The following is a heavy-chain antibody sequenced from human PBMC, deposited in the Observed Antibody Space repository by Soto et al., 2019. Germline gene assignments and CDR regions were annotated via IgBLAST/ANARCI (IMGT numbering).Heavy chain of an antibody. CDR1: GSSLRDYY. Sequence: QVRLVESGGGLVKPEGSLTLSCAASGSSLRDYYMTWIRQAPGKGLELLSYINPGGDVIKYVDSVKGRFTISRDNAKNSLYLHMNNLSAEDTAVYYCTRDPRITDFWGQGTLVTVSS. V-gene: IGHV3-11*01. J-gene: IGHJ4*02. D-gene: IGHD3-16*01. CDR2: INPGGDVI. CDR3: TRDPRITDF.